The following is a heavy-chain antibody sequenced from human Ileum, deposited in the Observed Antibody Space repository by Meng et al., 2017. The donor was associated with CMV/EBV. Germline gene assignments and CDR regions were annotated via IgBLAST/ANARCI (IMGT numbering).Heavy chain of an antibody. D-gene: IGHD3-10*01. CDR3: ARGGLSSGSYYGY. V-gene: IGHV4-59*01. CDR1: GDSISPYH. Sequence: GSLRLSCTVSGDSISPYHWSWIRQPPGKGLEWIGYIFYSGSTSYNPSLQRRVTISVDTSKTQFSLRLSFVTAADTAVYYCARGGLSSGSYYGYWGLGTLVTVSS. CDR2: IFYSGST. J-gene: IGHJ4*02.